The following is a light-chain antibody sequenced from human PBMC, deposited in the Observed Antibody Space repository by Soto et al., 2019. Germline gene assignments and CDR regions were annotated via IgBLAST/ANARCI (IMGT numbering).Light chain of an antibody. J-gene: IGKJ3*01. V-gene: IGKV1-12*01. Sequence: DIQMTQSPSSVSASVGDRVTITCRASQDILSWLAWYQQKPGEAPRLLIYASSNLQSGVPSRFSGSGSGTDFTLTISSLQPEDFATYYCPQANSFPITFGPGTRVDIK. CDR3: PQANSFPIT. CDR2: ASS. CDR1: QDILSW.